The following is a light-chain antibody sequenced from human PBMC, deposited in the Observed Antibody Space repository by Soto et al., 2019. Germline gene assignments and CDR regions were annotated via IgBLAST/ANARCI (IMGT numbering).Light chain of an antibody. V-gene: IGKV1-5*03. CDR3: QQYDTNSPYT. CDR1: QAITNW. J-gene: IGKJ2*01. Sequence: DIQMTQSPSTVYAFVGDTVTITCRASQAITNWMAWYHQKPGKAPKLLIYRASTLERGVPSRFSGSGSGKEFTITISGLQSDDLGTYHCQQYDTNSPYTFGQGTRLEIK. CDR2: RAS.